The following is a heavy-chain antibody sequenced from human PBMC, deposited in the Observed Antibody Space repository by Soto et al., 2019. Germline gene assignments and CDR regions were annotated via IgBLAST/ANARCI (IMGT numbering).Heavy chain of an antibody. CDR2: INHAGTT. CDR1: GEYFSANY. D-gene: IGHD3-10*01. J-gene: IGHJ4*02. CDR3: ATGGLFSS. Sequence: SETLSLTCDISGEYFSANYWSWIRQTPGKGLEWLGEINHAGTTDYNPSVEDRIIISADASKNQFSLKLTSVTAMDTAVYYCATGGLFSSRGQGTPVTVSS. V-gene: IGHV4-34*01.